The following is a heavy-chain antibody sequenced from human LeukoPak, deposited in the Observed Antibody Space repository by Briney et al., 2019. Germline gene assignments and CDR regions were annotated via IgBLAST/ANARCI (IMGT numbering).Heavy chain of an antibody. D-gene: IGHD1-26*01. CDR3: AKGFGSYYSSGVFMAY. V-gene: IGHV3-23*01. Sequence: GGSLRLSCAASGFTFSSSGMSWVRQAPGKGLEWVSGISGSGDNTYYADSVKGRFTISRDNSKNTLYLQMNSLRAEDTAVYYCAKGFGSYYSSGVFMAYWGQGTLVTVSS. CDR1: GFTFSSSG. J-gene: IGHJ4*02. CDR2: ISGSGDNT.